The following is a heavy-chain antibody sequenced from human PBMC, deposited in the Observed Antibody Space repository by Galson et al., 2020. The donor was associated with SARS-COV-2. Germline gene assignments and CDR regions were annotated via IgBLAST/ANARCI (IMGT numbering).Heavy chain of an antibody. CDR3: ARFTIFGVYYYMDV. V-gene: IGHV3-21*01. J-gene: IGHJ6*03. CDR2: ISSSSSYI. Sequence: GSLRLSCAASGFTFSSYSMNWVRQAPGKGLEWVSSISSSSSYIYYADSVKGRFTISRDNAKNSLYLQMISLRAEDTAVYYCARFTIFGVYYYMDVWGKGTTVTVSS. CDR1: GFTFSSYS. D-gene: IGHD3-3*01.